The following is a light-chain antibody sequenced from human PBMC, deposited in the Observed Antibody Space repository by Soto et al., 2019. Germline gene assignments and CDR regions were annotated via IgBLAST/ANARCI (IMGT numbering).Light chain of an antibody. J-gene: IGKJ1*01. CDR1: QSISSW. CDR2: DVS. Sequence: IQMTQSPSTLSASVGDRVTITCRANQSISSWLAWYQQKPGKAPNLLIYDVSTLESGVPSRFSGSGSGTEFTLTISSLQPDDFATYYCQQYNILWTFGQGTKVDIK. CDR3: QQYNILWT. V-gene: IGKV1-5*01.